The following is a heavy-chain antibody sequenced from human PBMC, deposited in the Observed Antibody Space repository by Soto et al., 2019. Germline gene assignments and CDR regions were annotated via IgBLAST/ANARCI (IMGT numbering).Heavy chain of an antibody. CDR3: AKDVTGGQLRVFDY. V-gene: IGHV3-9*01. CDR2: ISWNSGSI. J-gene: IGHJ4*02. Sequence: EVQLVESGGGLVQPGRSLRLSCAASGFTFDDYAMHWVRQAPGKGLEWVSGISWNSGSIGYADSVKGRFTISRDNAKNSLYLQMNSLRAEDTALYYCAKDVTGGQLRVFDYWGQGTLVTVSS. CDR1: GFTFDDYA. D-gene: IGHD6-6*01.